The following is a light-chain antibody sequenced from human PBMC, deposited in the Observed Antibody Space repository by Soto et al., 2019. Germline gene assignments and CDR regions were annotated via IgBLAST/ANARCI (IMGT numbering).Light chain of an antibody. Sequence: DIQMTQSPSSLSASVGDRVTITCRASQSVXSDLAWYQDKPGKAPKVLXDPAVTLREGGPSRLSGSGSGTDFTLTISSLQPEYLATYYFQQLKTFTRTFGGGTKVDIK. CDR3: QQLKTFTRT. J-gene: IGKJ4*01. CDR2: PAV. V-gene: IGKV1-9*01. CDR1: QSVXSD.